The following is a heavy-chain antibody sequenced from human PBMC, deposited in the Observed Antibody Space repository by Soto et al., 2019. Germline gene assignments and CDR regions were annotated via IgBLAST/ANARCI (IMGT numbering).Heavy chain of an antibody. Sequence: PSETLSLTCTVSGGSISSYYWSWIRQPPGKGLEWIGYIYYSGSTNYNPSLKSRVTISVDTSKNQFSLKLSSVTAADTAVYYCARQGYSGYEGLYAFDIWGQGTMVTVSS. J-gene: IGHJ3*02. CDR2: IYYSGST. V-gene: IGHV4-59*08. CDR1: GGSISSYY. CDR3: ARQGYSGYEGLYAFDI. D-gene: IGHD5-12*01.